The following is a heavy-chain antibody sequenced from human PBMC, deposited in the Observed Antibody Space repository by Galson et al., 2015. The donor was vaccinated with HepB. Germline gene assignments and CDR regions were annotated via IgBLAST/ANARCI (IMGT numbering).Heavy chain of an antibody. J-gene: IGHJ4*02. CDR3: ARDRSPYSSGYSIGGGDY. CDR1: GGTFSSYA. CDR2: IIPILGIA. Sequence: SVKVSCKASGGTFSSYAISWVRQAPGQGLEWMGRIIPILGIANYAQKFQGRVTITADKSTSTAYMELSSLRSEDTAVYYCARDRSPYSSGYSIGGGDYWGQGTLVTVSS. V-gene: IGHV1-69*04. D-gene: IGHD3-22*01.